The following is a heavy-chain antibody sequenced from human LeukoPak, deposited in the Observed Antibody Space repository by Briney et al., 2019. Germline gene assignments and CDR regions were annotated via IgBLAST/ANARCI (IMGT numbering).Heavy chain of an antibody. CDR3: ARRVVAATMSTYN. D-gene: IGHD2-15*01. CDR2: INPNSGGT. J-gene: IGHJ4*02. V-gene: IGHV1-2*06. Sequence: ASVKVSCKASGYTFTGYYMHWVRQAPGQGLEWMGRINPNSGGTNYAQKFQGRVTMTRDTSISTAYMELSRLRSDDTAVYYCARRVVAATMSTYNWGQRTLVTVSS. CDR1: GYTFTGYY.